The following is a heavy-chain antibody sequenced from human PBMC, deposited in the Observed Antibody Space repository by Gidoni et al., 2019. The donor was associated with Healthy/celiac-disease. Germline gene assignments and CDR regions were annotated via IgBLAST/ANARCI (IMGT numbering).Heavy chain of an antibody. CDR3: ARSALRFGEGYYYGMDV. V-gene: IGHV3-13*04. J-gene: IGHJ6*02. CDR2: IGTAGDT. Sequence: AASGFTFSSYDMHWVRQATGKGLEWVSAIGTAGDTYYPGSVKGRFTISRENAKNSLYLQMNSLRAGDTAVYYCARSALRFGEGYYYGMDVWGQGTTVTVSS. D-gene: IGHD3-10*01. CDR1: GFTFSSYD.